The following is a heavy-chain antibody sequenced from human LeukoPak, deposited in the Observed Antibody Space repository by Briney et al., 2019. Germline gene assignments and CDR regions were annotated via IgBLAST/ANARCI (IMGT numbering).Heavy chain of an antibody. J-gene: IGHJ4*02. V-gene: IGHV1-2*02. D-gene: IGHD2-15*01. CDR1: GYTFTGYY. Sequence: GASVKVSCKASGYTFTGYYMHWVRQAPGQGLEWMGWINPNSGGTNYAQKFQGRVTMTRDTSISTAYMELSRLRSDDTAVYYCAGRTYCSGGSCYSAFDYWGQGTLVTVSS. CDR3: AGRTYCSGGSCYSAFDY. CDR2: INPNSGGT.